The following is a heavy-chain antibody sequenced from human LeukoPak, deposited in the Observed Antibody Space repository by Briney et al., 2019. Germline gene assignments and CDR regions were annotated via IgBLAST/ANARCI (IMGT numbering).Heavy chain of an antibody. Sequence: ASVKVSCKASGYTFTSYYMHWVRQAPGQGLEWMGIINPSGGSTSYAQKFQGRVTMTRDTSTSTVYMELSSLRSDDTAVYYCARAYSSGWYWDYWGQGTLVTVSS. CDR2: INPSGGST. D-gene: IGHD6-19*01. CDR1: GYTFTSYY. J-gene: IGHJ4*02. CDR3: ARAYSSGWYWDY. V-gene: IGHV1-46*01.